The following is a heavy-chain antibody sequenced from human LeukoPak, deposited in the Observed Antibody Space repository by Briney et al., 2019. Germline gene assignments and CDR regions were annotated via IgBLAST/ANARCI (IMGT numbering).Heavy chain of an antibody. D-gene: IGHD3-10*01. J-gene: IGHJ5*02. CDR1: GFTFSSYG. Sequence: GGSLRLSCAASGFTFSSYGMSWVRQAPGKGLEWVSAITGDGANTFYADSVKGRFTISRDNSKNTMYLQMNSLRAEDTALYYCARDRSGSYPNWFDPWGQGTLVTVSS. V-gene: IGHV3-23*01. CDR2: ITGDGANT. CDR3: ARDRSGSYPNWFDP.